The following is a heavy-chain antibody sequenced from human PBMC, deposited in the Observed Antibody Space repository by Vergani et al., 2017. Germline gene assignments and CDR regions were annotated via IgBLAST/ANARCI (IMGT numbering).Heavy chain of an antibody. CDR1: GYTFTGYY. J-gene: IGHJ4*02. Sequence: QLVQSGPEVKKPGASVKVSCKASGYTFTGYYMHWVRQAPGQGLEWMGRINPNSGGTNYAQKFQGRGTMTRDTSISTAYMELSRLRSDDTAVYYCARLLTSNWGSIHWGQGTLVTVSS. D-gene: IGHD7-27*01. CDR3: ARLLTSNWGSIH. V-gene: IGHV1-2*06. CDR2: INPNSGGT.